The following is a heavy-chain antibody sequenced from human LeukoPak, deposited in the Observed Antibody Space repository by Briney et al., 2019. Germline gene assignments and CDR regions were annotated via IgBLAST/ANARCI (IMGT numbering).Heavy chain of an antibody. CDR3: ARARAYSSGWFPKD. V-gene: IGHV1-18*01. D-gene: IGHD6-19*01. CDR2: ISAYNGNT. Sequence: ASVKVSCKASGYTFTSYGISWVRQAPGQGLEWMGWISAYNGNTNYAQKLQGRVTMTTDTSTNTAYMELRSPRSDDTAVYYCARARAYSSGWFPKDWGQGTLVTVSS. J-gene: IGHJ4*02. CDR1: GYTFTSYG.